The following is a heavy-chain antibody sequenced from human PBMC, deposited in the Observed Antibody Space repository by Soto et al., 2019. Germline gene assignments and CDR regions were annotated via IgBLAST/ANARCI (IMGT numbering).Heavy chain of an antibody. CDR3: ATHSGSYDFDN. J-gene: IGHJ4*02. CDR1: RFSYGSYD. D-gene: IGHD1-26*01. V-gene: IGHV1-8*01. CDR2: MNPHSGYT. Sequence: ALVKVSCKASRFSYGSYDINWVQQANGQGLERMGWMNPHSGYTGYAQKFQGRVTMTRDTSIGTAYMELSSLRSEDTAVYYCATHSGSYDFDNWGQGTLVTVSS.